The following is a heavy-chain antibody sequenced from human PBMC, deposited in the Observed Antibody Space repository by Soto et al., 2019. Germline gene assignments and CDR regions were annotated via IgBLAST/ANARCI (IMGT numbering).Heavy chain of an antibody. D-gene: IGHD2-15*01. Sequence: ASVKVSCKASGYTFTSYFMHWVRQAPGQGLEWMGIINPSGGSTSYAQKFQGRVTMTRDTSTSTVYMELSSLRSEDTAVYYCARVFCSGGSCYSIDYWGQGTLVTVSS. J-gene: IGHJ4*02. CDR1: GYTFTSYF. CDR2: INPSGGST. V-gene: IGHV1-46*03. CDR3: ARVFCSGGSCYSIDY.